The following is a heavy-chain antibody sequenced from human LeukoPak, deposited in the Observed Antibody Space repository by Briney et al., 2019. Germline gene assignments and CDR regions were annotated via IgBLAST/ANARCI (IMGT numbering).Heavy chain of an antibody. V-gene: IGHV4-34*01. CDR2: INDSGNT. Sequence: MPSETLSLTCAVYGGSFSGYYWTWIRQPPGKGLEWIGEINDSGNTNYNPSLKSRLTISVDTSENQFSLRLISVTAADTAVYYCARGASRVWYSSSSVRFDPWGQGTLVTVSS. J-gene: IGHJ5*02. CDR1: GGSFSGYY. CDR3: ARGASRVWYSSSSVRFDP. D-gene: IGHD6-6*01.